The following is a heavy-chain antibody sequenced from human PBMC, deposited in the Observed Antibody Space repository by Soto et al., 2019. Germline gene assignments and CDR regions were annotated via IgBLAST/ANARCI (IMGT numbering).Heavy chain of an antibody. V-gene: IGHV3-23*01. Sequence: GGSLRLSCAASGFTFNNYAMTWVRQAPGKGLEWVSGISGSGIWPYYADSVKGRFTISRDNSKNTLYLEMNSLRAEDTALYYCAKYVYSSSSRYYAIDVWGQGTTVTVSS. J-gene: IGHJ6*02. CDR3: AKYVYSSSSRYYAIDV. D-gene: IGHD6-6*01. CDR1: GFTFNNYA. CDR2: ISGSGIWP.